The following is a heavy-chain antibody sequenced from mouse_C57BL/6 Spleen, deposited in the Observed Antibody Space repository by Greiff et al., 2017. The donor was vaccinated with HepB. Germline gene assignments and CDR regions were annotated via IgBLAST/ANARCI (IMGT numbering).Heavy chain of an antibody. CDR2: INYDGSST. D-gene: IGHD2-3*01. V-gene: IGHV5-16*01. CDR3: ARGSGYDGYYPAWFAY. J-gene: IGHJ3*01. Sequence: EVQLVESEGGLVQPGSSMKLSCTASGFTFSDYYMAWVRQVPEKGLEWVANINYDGSSTYYLDSLKSRFIISRDNAKNILYLQMSSLKSEDTATYYCARGSGYDGYYPAWFAYWGQGTLVTVSA. CDR1: GFTFSDYY.